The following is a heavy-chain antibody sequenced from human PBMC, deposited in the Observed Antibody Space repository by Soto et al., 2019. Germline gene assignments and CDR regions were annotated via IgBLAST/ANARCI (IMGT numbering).Heavy chain of an antibody. CDR3: ARVSWREKYGMDV. V-gene: IGHV3-11*01. Sequence: GALRLSCAASGFTFSDSYMSWIRQAPGKGLEWISYITFSGNTVYYADSLKGRFTISRDNAKNSLYLQMNRLRAEDTAVYYCARVSWREKYGMDVWGQGTTVTVSS. CDR2: ITFSGNTV. J-gene: IGHJ6*02. CDR1: GFTFSDSY.